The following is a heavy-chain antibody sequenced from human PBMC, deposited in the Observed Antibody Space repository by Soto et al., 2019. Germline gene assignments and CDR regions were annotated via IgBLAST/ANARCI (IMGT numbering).Heavy chain of an antibody. CDR3: ARVSWREKYGMDV. V-gene: IGHV3-11*01. Sequence: GALRLSCAASGFTFSDSYMSWIRQAPGKGLEWISYITFSGNTVYYADSLKGRFTISRDNAKNSLYLQMNRLRAEDTAVYYCARVSWREKYGMDVWGQGTTVTVSS. CDR2: ITFSGNTV. J-gene: IGHJ6*02. CDR1: GFTFSDSY.